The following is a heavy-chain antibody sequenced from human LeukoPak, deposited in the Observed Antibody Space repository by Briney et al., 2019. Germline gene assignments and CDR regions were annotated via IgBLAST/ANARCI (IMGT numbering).Heavy chain of an antibody. J-gene: IGHJ4*02. D-gene: IGHD5-12*01. V-gene: IGHV4-4*02. CDR1: GGSISSSDW. CDR3: AGGSGYAFEY. CDR2: IYHSGST. Sequence: PSGTLSLTYAVSGGSISSSDWWSWVRQSPGKGLEWIGEIYHSGSTNYIPSLKSRVTISIDKSKNQFSLKLSSVTAADTAVCYCAGGSGYAFEYWGQGTLVTVSS.